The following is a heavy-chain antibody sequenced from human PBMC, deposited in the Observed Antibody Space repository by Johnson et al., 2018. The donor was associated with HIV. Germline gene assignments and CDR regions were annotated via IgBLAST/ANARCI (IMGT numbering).Heavy chain of an antibody. CDR2: IKQDGSEK. CDR3: ARGDYYDSSGYSAFDI. CDR1: GFTFSSYW. Sequence: DVQLVESGGGLVQPGGSLRLSCAASGFTFSSYWMSWVRQAPGKGLEWVANIKQDGSEKYYVDSVKGRFTISRDNAKNSLYLQMNSLRAEDTAVYYCARGDYYDSSGYSAFDIWGQGTMVTVSS. D-gene: IGHD3-22*01. V-gene: IGHV3-7*01. J-gene: IGHJ3*02.